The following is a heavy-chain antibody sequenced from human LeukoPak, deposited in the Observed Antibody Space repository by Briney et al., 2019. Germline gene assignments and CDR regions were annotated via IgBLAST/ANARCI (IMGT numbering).Heavy chain of an antibody. CDR2: NHPSGTT. V-gene: IGHV4-38-2*02. Sequence: TETLSLTCTASGYSISSGDYWGWIRQPPGKGLEWIASNHPSGTTYYTPSLKSRLRISLEPSKNQLSLSLRSVTAADTAVYYCARGWSILRGGDWFDPWGQGTLVTVSS. CDR3: ARGWSILRGGDWFDP. D-gene: IGHD3-3*02. CDR1: GYSISSGDY. J-gene: IGHJ5*02.